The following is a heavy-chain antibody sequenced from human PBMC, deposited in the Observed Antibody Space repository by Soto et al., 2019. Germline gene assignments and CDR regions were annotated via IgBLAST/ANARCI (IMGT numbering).Heavy chain of an antibody. D-gene: IGHD4-17*01. J-gene: IGHJ4*02. CDR2: ISSNGGST. CDR1: GFTFSSYA. V-gene: IGHV3-64D*06. Sequence: GSLRLSCSASGFTFSSYAMHWVRQAPGKGLEYVSAISSNGGSTYYADSVKGRFTISRDNSKNTLYLQMSSLRAEDTAVYYCVKFPTVTTFDYWGQGTLVTVSS. CDR3: VKFPTVTTFDY.